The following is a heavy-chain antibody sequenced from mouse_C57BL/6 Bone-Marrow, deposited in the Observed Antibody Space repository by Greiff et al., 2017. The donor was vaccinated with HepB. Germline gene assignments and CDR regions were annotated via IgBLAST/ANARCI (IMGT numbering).Heavy chain of an antibody. CDR1: GYTFTRYW. Sequence: VQLQPPGAELVQPGASVKLSCQASGYTFTRYWMHWVKQRPVQGLDWIGMIHPNSGITNYNDKFKSKATLTVDKSSSTAYMQLSSLTSEDSAVYYCAREGLPFDYWGQGTTLTVSS. J-gene: IGHJ2*01. D-gene: IGHD5-5*01. CDR2: IHPNSGIT. CDR3: AREGLPFDY. V-gene: IGHV1-64*01.